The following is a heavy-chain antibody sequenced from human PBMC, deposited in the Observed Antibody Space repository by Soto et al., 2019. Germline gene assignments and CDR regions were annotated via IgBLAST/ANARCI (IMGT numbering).Heavy chain of an antibody. D-gene: IGHD6-6*01. V-gene: IGHV3-33*01. CDR3: ATTTDSSSPGYYYYGMDV. CDR1: GFTFSSYG. CDR2: IWYDGSNK. Sequence: QVQLVESGGGVVQPGRSLRLSCAASGFTFSSYGMHWVRQAPGKGLEWVAVIWYDGSNKYYADSVKGRFTNSRDNSKNTLYLQMNSLRAEDTAVYYCATTTDSSSPGYYYYGMDVWGQGTTVTVSS. J-gene: IGHJ6*02.